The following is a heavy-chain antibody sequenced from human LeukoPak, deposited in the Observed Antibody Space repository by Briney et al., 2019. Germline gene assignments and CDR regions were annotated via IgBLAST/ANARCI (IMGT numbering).Heavy chain of an antibody. V-gene: IGHV3-48*03. CDR3: ARVGLQYNWFDP. D-gene: IGHD3-16*01. CDR2: ISSSGSTI. Sequence: QAGGSLRLSCAASGFTFSSYEMNWVRQAPGKGLEWLSYISSSGSTIYYADSVKGRFTISRDNAKNSLYLQMNSLRAEDTAVYYCARVGLQYNWFDPWGQGTLVTVSS. CDR1: GFTFSSYE. J-gene: IGHJ5*02.